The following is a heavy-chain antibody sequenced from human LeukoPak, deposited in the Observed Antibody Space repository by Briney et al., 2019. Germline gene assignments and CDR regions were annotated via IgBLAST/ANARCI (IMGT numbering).Heavy chain of an antibody. V-gene: IGHV4-38-2*02. CDR2: IYHSGST. Sequence: SETLSLTCTVSGYSISSGYYWVWIRQPPGKGLEWIGSIYHSGSTYYNPSLKSRVTISVDTSKNQFSLKLSSVTAADTAVYYCARARHIVVVTDAFDIWGQGTMVTVSS. J-gene: IGHJ3*02. CDR3: ARARHIVVVTDAFDI. D-gene: IGHD2-21*02. CDR1: GYSISSGYY.